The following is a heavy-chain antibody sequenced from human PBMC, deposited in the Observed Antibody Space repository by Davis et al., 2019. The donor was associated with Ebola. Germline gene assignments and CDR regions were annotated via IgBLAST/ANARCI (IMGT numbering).Heavy chain of an antibody. CDR1: GFTFSSYA. D-gene: IGHD3-10*01. V-gene: IGHV3-23*01. Sequence: GESLKISCAASGFTFSSYAMSWVRQAPGKGLEWVSAISGSGGSTYYADSVKGRFTISRDNAKNLLFLQMNSLRAEDTAVYYCARHGPGSFPIWGQGTMVTVSS. CDR2: ISGSGGST. CDR3: ARHGPGSFPI. J-gene: IGHJ3*02.